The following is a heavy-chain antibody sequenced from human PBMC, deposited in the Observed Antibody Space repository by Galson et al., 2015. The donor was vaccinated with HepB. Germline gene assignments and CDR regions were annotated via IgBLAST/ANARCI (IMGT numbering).Heavy chain of an antibody. CDR1: GYTFGNYW. CDR2: IYPGDSST. V-gene: IGHV5-51*01. J-gene: IGHJ5*02. CDR3: ARLTLGDGSELDP. D-gene: IGHD4/OR15-4a*01. Sequence: QSGAEVKKPGESLRISCQGSGYTFGNYWIAWVRQMSGIGLEWMGIIYPGDSSTRYSPSFQGQVTIPADKSITTAYLQWSSLKASDTAIYYCARLTLGDGSELDPWGQGTLVTVSS.